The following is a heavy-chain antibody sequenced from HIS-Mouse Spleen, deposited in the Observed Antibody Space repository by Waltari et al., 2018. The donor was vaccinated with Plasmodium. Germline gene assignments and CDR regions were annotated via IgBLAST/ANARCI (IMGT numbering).Heavy chain of an antibody. CDR2: INPNSGGT. Sequence: QVQLVQSGAEVKKPGASVKVSCKASGYTFTGYYMHWVRQAPGTGLEWMGWINPNSGGTNYAQKFQGRVTMTRDTSISTAYTELSRLRSDDTAVYYCARVLGYKAAAGTFVEYFQHWGQGTLVTVSS. D-gene: IGHD6-13*01. J-gene: IGHJ1*01. V-gene: IGHV1-2*02. CDR1: GYTFTGYY. CDR3: ARVLGYKAAAGTFVEYFQH.